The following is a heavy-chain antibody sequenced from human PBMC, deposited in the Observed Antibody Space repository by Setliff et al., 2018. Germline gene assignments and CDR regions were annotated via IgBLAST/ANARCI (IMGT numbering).Heavy chain of an antibody. CDR3: ARKGVSALSGAFDM. Sequence: SETLSLTCTVSGGSISNYYWSWIRQPAGKGLEWIGRIYTSGSTNYNPSLKSRVTMSVDTSKNQFSLKLSSVTAANTAVYYCARKGVSALSGAFDMWGQGTMVTVSS. D-gene: IGHD1-26*01. CDR1: GGSISNYY. J-gene: IGHJ3*02. CDR2: IYTSGST. V-gene: IGHV4-4*07.